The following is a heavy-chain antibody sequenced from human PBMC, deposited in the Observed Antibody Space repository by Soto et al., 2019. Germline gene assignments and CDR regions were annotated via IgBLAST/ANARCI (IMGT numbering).Heavy chain of an antibody. CDR1: GYSFTSYW. J-gene: IGHJ3*02. Sequence: EVQLVQSGAEVKKPGESLRISCKGSGYSFTSYWISWVRQMPGKGLEWMGRIDPSDSYTNYSPSFQGHVTISADKSISTAYLQWSSLKASDTAMYYCARRMEQWLVHDAFDIWGQGTMVTVSS. CDR3: ARRMEQWLVHDAFDI. D-gene: IGHD6-19*01. V-gene: IGHV5-10-1*01. CDR2: IDPSDSYT.